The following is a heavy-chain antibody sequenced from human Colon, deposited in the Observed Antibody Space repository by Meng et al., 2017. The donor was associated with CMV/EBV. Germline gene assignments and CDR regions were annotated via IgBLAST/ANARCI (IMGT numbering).Heavy chain of an antibody. V-gene: IGHV1-46*01. CDR1: GFTFSTQY. Sequence: QEQLVQSGAEVKKPGASVKVSCKASGFTFSTQYIHWVRQAPGQGLEWLGIIKPSGGSTGYAQKFQGRVTMTRDTSTSTVYMELSSLRSEDTAMYYCTRDIVLWGQGNLVTVSS. D-gene: IGHD2-15*01. J-gene: IGHJ4*02. CDR3: TRDIVL. CDR2: IKPSGGST.